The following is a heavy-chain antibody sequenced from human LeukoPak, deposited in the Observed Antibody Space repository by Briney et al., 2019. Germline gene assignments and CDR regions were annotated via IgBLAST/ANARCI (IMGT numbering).Heavy chain of an antibody. J-gene: IGHJ4*02. V-gene: IGHV4-59*01. CDR1: GGSISSYY. Sequence: SETLSLTCTVSGGSISSYYWSWIRQPPGKGLEWIGYIYYSGSTNYNPSLKSRVTISVDTSKNQFSLKLSSVTAADTAVYYCASQRYYDILTGPSTFDYWGQGTLVTVSS. D-gene: IGHD3-9*01. CDR3: ASQRYYDILTGPSTFDY. CDR2: IYYSGST.